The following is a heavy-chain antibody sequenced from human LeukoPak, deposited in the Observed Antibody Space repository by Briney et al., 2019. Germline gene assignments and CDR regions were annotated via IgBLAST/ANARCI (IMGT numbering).Heavy chain of an antibody. V-gene: IGHV3-7*05. CDR3: ARASDPWLQLT. CDR1: GFTFSNYW. Sequence: HPGGSLRLSCAASGFTFSNYWMIWVRQAPGKGLEWVANIKQDGSEKRYADSVRGRFTVSRDNAQTSLYLQMSSLRAEDTAVYYCARASDPWLQLTWGQGTLVTVSS. CDR2: IKQDGSEK. J-gene: IGHJ5*02. D-gene: IGHD5-24*01.